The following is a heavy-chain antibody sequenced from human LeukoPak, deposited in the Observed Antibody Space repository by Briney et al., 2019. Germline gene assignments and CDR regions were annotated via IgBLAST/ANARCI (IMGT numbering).Heavy chain of an antibody. V-gene: IGHV3-7*01. CDR3: GRDSWFNSGWNYIDV. CDR1: GFTFTTYW. Sequence: PGGSLRLSCAASGFTFTTYWMSWVRQPPGKGLEWVANIKQDGTEKYYVDSVKGRFTISRDNAKNSLYLQMNSLSAEDTAVYYCGRDSWFNSGWNYIDVWGKGTTVTVSS. CDR2: IKQDGTEK. J-gene: IGHJ6*03. D-gene: IGHD5-12*01.